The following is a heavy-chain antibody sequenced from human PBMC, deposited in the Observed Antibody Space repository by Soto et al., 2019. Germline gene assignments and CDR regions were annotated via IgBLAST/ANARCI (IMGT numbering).Heavy chain of an antibody. CDR3: ARDGSSDWLTWFDP. CDR2: ISPSGGST. J-gene: IGHJ5*02. V-gene: IGHV1-46*01. D-gene: IGHD6-19*01. Sequence: QVQLVQSGAEVKKPGASVKVSCKASGYTFTDYYMHWVRQAPGQGLEWMGIISPSGGSTYAQKFQGRVTVTRDTSTRTVYMELSSLRSEGTAVYYCARDGSSDWLTWFDPWGQGTLVTVSS. CDR1: GYTFTDYY.